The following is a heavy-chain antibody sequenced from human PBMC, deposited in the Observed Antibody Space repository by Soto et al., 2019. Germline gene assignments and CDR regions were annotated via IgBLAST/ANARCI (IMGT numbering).Heavy chain of an antibody. CDR1: GDPITSGGFY. CDR3: ARDLRGRRSGRFDP. J-gene: IGHJ5*02. D-gene: IGHD3-10*01. Sequence: SETLSLTCTLSGDPITSGGFYWTWIRQHPAKGLEWIGYIYYSGVTYYNPSLKSRATTSVDTSKNQFSLNLSSVSAADTAMYYCARDLRGRRSGRFDPWGQGTLVTVSS. V-gene: IGHV4-31*03. CDR2: IYYSGVT.